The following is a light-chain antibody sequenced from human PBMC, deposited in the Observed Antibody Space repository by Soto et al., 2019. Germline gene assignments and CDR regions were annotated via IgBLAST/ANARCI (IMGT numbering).Light chain of an antibody. CDR3: QQYGNSPVT. V-gene: IGKV3-20*01. CDR1: QSVSISY. J-gene: IGKJ1*01. CDR2: GAS. Sequence: EIVLTQSPGTLSLSPGERATLSCRASQSVSISYLAWYQQKPGQAPRLLIYGASSRATGIPDRFSGSGSGTDFTLSISRLEPEDIVVYYCQQYGNSPVTFGQGTKVEIK.